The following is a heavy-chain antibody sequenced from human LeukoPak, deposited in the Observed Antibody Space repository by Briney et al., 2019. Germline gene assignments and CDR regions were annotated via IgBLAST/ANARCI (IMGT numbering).Heavy chain of an antibody. CDR3: ARAPGLSELLEWCY. V-gene: IGHV1-2*02. D-gene: IGHD3-3*01. CDR2: INPNSGGT. Sequence: ASVKVSCKASGYTFTGYYIHWVRQAPGQGLEWMGWINPNSGGTNYAQKFQGRVTMTRDTSISTAYMELSRLRSDDTAVYYCARAPGLSELLEWCYWGQGTLVTVSS. J-gene: IGHJ4*02. CDR1: GYTFTGYY.